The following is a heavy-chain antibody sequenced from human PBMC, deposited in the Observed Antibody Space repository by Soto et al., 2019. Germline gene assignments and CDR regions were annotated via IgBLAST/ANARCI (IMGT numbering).Heavy chain of an antibody. CDR1: GYPVTAYY. J-gene: IGHJ3*02. CDR3: ARGGGVGVAGSAAFDM. Sequence: QLHLVQSGAVVKKPGASVTVSCSASGYPVTAYYMHWVRQAPGRGLEWMGGINPATGAAKYTQTFPGRVTMARDKATSTVFMGLSGLTSGDTAGFYCARGGGVGVAGSAAFDMWGQGTLVTVSS. D-gene: IGHD3-3*01. V-gene: IGHV1-2*02. CDR2: INPATGAA.